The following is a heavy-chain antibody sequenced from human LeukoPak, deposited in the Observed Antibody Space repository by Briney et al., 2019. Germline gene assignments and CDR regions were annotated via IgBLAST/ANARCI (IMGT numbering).Heavy chain of an antibody. J-gene: IGHJ3*02. CDR3: ARDSDYGGSFDI. D-gene: IGHD4-23*01. CDR1: GFTFSSYG. Sequence: PGGSLRLSCAASGFTFSSYGMQWVRQAPGEGLEWVAVISLDGSNKYYTDSVKGRFTISRDNAKNSLYPQMHSLRAEDTAVYYCARDSDYGGSFDIWGQGTMVTVSS. CDR2: ISLDGSNK. V-gene: IGHV3-30*03.